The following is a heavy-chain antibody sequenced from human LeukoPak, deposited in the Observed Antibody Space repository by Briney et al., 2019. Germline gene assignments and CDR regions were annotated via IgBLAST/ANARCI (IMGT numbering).Heavy chain of an antibody. J-gene: IGHJ4*02. CDR3: AGSRENYGDYGEPGSY. Sequence: ASVKVSCKASGYTFTSYYMHWVRQAPGQGLEWMGIINPSGGSTSYAQKFQGRVTMTRDMSTSTVYMELSSLRSEDTAVYYCAGSRENYGDYGEPGSYWGQGTLVTVSS. CDR2: INPSGGST. D-gene: IGHD4-17*01. V-gene: IGHV1-46*01. CDR1: GYTFTSYY.